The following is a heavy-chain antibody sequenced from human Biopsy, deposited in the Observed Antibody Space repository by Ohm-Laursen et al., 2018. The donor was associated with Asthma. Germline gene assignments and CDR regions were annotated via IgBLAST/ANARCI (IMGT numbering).Heavy chain of an antibody. Sequence: GASVKVSCKASGFSFDNYFMHWVRQAPGQGLEWMGIINPIGAGTRYAEKFRGRLIVTRDASTRTAFMDLRSLRSDDTAIYFCARARETTNYGDSDFDIWGQGTLITVSS. CDR2: INPIGAGT. V-gene: IGHV1-46*02. J-gene: IGHJ4*02. D-gene: IGHD2-8*01. CDR3: ARARETTNYGDSDFDI. CDR1: GFSFDNYF.